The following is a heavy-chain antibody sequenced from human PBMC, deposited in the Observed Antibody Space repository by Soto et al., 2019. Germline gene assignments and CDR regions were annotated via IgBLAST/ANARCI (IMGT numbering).Heavy chain of an antibody. Sequence: EVQLLESGGGLVQPGGSLRLSCGTSGFTFSNYAMSWVRQAPGKGLEWVSAISGSGGSTYYADSVKGRFTVSRDNSKNTLYLQMISLKAEDTAVYYCAKDPESSNSYSSDYWGQGTLATVSS. J-gene: IGHJ4*02. D-gene: IGHD6-6*01. CDR2: ISGSGGST. V-gene: IGHV3-23*01. CDR1: GFTFSNYA. CDR3: AKDPESSNSYSSDY.